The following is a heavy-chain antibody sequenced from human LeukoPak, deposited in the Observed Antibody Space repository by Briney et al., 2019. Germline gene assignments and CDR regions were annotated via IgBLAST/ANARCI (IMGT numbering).Heavy chain of an antibody. Sequence: GGSLRLSCAASGFTVSTNYMSWLRQAPGKGLEWVSLIYSGDRTSFADSVKGRFTMSRDNSKNTLYLQMNSLRAEDTAVYYCARGQSSGWYGAYWGQGTLVTVSS. V-gene: IGHV3-66*01. CDR1: GFTVSTNY. CDR2: IYSGDRT. J-gene: IGHJ4*02. D-gene: IGHD6-19*01. CDR3: ARGQSSGWYGAY.